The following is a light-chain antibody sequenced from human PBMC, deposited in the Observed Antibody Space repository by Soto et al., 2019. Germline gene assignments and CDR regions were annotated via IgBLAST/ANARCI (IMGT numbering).Light chain of an antibody. CDR1: QSISSW. J-gene: IGKJ4*01. CDR3: QQYGSPLT. Sequence: DIQMTPSPSTLSASVGDRVTITCRASQSISSWLAWYQQKPGKAPKLLIYGASSRATGIPDRFSGSGSGTDFTLTISRLEPEDFAVYYCQQYGSPLTFGGGTKVDIK. CDR2: GAS. V-gene: IGKV1-5*01.